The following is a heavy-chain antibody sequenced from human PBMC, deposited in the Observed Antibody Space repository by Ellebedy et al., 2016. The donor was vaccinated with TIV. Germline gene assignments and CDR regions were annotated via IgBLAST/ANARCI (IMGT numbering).Heavy chain of an antibody. Sequence: GESLKISCTASDFTFTNYWMTWVRQAPGKGLEWVANIRQDGSDMYYVDSVRGRFTISRDNAKNSLFLLMNSLSAEDTAVYYCATDGSYGDYLSPTHAFEIWGQGTRVTVSS. D-gene: IGHD4-17*01. J-gene: IGHJ3*02. CDR2: IRQDGSDM. CDR3: ATDGSYGDYLSPTHAFEI. V-gene: IGHV3-7*01. CDR1: DFTFTNYW.